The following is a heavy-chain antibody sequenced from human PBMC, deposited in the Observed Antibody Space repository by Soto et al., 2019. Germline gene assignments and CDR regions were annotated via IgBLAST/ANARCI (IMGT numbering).Heavy chain of an antibody. J-gene: IGHJ4*02. CDR3: ARAGGLGAVAVDY. CDR1: GGSISRYY. Sequence: SETLSLTCTVSGGSISRYYWSWIRQPPGKGLEWIGYLYNTGSTIYNPSLKSRVTISVDRSKNQFSLKLSSVTAADTAVYYCARAGGLGAVAVDYWGQGTLVTSPQ. V-gene: IGHV4-59*12. CDR2: LYNTGST. D-gene: IGHD6-19*01.